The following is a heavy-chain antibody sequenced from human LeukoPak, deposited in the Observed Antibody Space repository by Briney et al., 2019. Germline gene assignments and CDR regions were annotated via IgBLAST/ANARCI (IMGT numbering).Heavy chain of an antibody. CDR1: GFIFSSYS. Sequence: PGGSLRLSCAVSGFIFSSYSMNWVRQAPGKGLEWVSAISGSGGSTYYADSVKGRFTISRDNSKNTLYLQMNSLRAEDTAVYYCAKDKPYHIVVVPAADDAFDIWGQGTMVTVSS. CDR2: ISGSGGST. D-gene: IGHD2-2*01. V-gene: IGHV3-23*01. CDR3: AKDKPYHIVVVPAADDAFDI. J-gene: IGHJ3*02.